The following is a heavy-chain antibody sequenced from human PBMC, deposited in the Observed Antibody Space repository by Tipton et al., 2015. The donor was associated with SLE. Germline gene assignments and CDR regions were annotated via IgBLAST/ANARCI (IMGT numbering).Heavy chain of an antibody. D-gene: IGHD1-7*01. CDR2: IRSKAYGGTT. J-gene: IGHJ4*02. CDR3: TRGREAGTVYHFDY. V-gene: IGHV3-49*03. Sequence: LSLTCAVYGGSFSGYYWSWIRQPPGKGLEWVGFIRSKAYGGTTEYAASVKGRFTISRDDSKSIGYLQLNSLKTEDTAVYYCTRGREAGTVYHFDYWGRGTLVTVSS. CDR1: GGSFSGYY.